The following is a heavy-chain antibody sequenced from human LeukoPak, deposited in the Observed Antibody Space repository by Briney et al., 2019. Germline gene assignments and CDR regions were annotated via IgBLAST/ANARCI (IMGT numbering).Heavy chain of an antibody. Sequence: SVKVSCKASGFTFTSSAVQWVRQARGQRLEWIGWIVVGSGNTNYAQKFQERVTITRDMSTSTAYMELSSLRSEDTAVYYCAAACSSTSCRPRGYYYMDVWGKGTTVTVSS. CDR3: AAACSSTSCRPRGYYYMDV. CDR1: GFTFTSSA. D-gene: IGHD2-2*01. J-gene: IGHJ6*03. V-gene: IGHV1-58*01. CDR2: IVVGSGNT.